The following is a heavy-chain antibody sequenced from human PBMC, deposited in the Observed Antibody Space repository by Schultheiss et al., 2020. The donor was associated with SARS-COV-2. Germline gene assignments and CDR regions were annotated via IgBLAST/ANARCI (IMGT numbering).Heavy chain of an antibody. CDR2: IYHSGST. D-gene: IGHD6-13*01. CDR1: GGSISSYY. J-gene: IGHJ4*02. CDR3: ARSAAGNDY. V-gene: IGHV4-59*01. Sequence: SQTLSLTCTVSGGSISSYYWSWIRQPPGKGLEWIGSIYHSGSTNYNPSLKSRVTISVDTSKNQFSLKLNSVTAADTAVYYCARSAAGNDYWGQGTLVTVSS.